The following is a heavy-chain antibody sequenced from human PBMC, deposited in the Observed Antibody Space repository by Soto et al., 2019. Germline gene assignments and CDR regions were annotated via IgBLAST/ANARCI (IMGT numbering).Heavy chain of an antibody. CDR2: ISYDGSNK. Sequence: GGSLRLSCAASGFTFSSYGMHWVHQAPGKGLEWVAVISYDGSNKYYADSVKGRFTISRDNSKNTLYLQMNSLRAEDTAVYYCAKVRETTSYYYYGMDVWGQGTTVTVSS. CDR3: AKVRETTSYYYYGMDV. J-gene: IGHJ6*02. CDR1: GFTFSSYG. D-gene: IGHD1-1*01. V-gene: IGHV3-30*18.